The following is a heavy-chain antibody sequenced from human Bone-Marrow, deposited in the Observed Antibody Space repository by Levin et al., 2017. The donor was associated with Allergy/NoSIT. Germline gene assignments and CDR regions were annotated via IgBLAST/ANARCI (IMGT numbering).Heavy chain of an antibody. V-gene: IGHV3-11*05. J-gene: IGHJ4*02. CDR2: ISSSSSYT. D-gene: IGHD5-12*01. Sequence: GGSLRLSCAASGFTFSDYYMSWIRQAPGKGLEWVSYISSSSSYTNYADSVKGRFTISRDNAKNSLYLQMNSLRAEDTAVYYCARVMVATIGAFDYWGQGTLVTVSS. CDR1: GFTFSDYY. CDR3: ARVMVATIGAFDY.